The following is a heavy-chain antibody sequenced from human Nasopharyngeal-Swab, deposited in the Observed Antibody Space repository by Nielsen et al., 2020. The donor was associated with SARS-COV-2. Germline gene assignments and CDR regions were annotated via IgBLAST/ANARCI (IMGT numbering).Heavy chain of an antibody. V-gene: IGHV1-24*01. CDR1: GYTLTELS. CDR2: FDPEDGET. J-gene: IGHJ6*02. Sequence: ASVKVSCKVSGYTLTELSMHWVRQAPGKGLEWMGGFDPEDGETIYAQKFQGRVTMTRDTSTSTVYMELSSLRSEDTAVYYCAREGPTVTTGEEAYGMDVWGQGTTVTVSS. CDR3: AREGPTVTTGEEAYGMDV. D-gene: IGHD4-11*01.